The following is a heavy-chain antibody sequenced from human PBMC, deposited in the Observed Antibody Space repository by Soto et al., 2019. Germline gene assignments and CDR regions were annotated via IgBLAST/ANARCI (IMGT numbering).Heavy chain of an antibody. Sequence: AGGSLRLSCEASGFTFNVHWMTWVRQAPGKGLEWVASIKHDGSEEYYVDSVKGRFTMYRDNARNSLYLQLSSLRAEDAALYYCARDSRGANFDYWGQGALVTVSS. CDR3: ARDSRGANFDY. D-gene: IGHD2-15*01. CDR2: IKHDGSEE. J-gene: IGHJ4*02. V-gene: IGHV3-7*01. CDR1: GFTFNVHW.